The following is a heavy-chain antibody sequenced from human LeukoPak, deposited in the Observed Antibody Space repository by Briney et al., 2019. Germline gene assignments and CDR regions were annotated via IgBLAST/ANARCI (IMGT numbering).Heavy chain of an antibody. CDR2: IASDASHT. CDR3: ARDRCGGDCYSDY. Sequence: GGSLRLSCAASEFTFSSYIMHWVRQAPGKGLEWVAAIASDASHTFYVESVKGRFTISRDNSKNTLYLQMNSLRAEDTAVYYCARDRCGGDCYSDYWGQGTLVTVSS. J-gene: IGHJ4*02. V-gene: IGHV3-30*14. CDR1: EFTFSSYI. D-gene: IGHD2-21*02.